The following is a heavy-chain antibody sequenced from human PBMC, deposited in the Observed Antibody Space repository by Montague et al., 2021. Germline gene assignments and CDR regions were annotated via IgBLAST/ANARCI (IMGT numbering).Heavy chain of an antibody. D-gene: IGHD2-15*01. V-gene: IGHV4-38-2*02. CDR1: GYSISSGYY. CDR3: TRDREAAPFDY. Sequence: SETLSLTCTVSGYSISSGYYWGWIRQPPGKGLEWIGSIFHSGSTYYNPSLKSRVTISVDTSKNPFSLKLTSVTAADTALYYCTRDREAAPFDYWGQGTLVTVSS. CDR2: IFHSGST. J-gene: IGHJ4*02.